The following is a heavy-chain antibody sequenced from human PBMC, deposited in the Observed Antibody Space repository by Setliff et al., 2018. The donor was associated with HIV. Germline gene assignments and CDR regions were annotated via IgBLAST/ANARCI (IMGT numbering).Heavy chain of an antibody. V-gene: IGHV4-34*01. J-gene: IGHJ4*02. D-gene: IGHD2-8*01. Sequence: SQTLSLTCAVYGGSLSGQFWGWIRQPPGQGLEWVGEISHSGNANYNPSLKSRLTISVDTSKNQFSLKLKSVTVADTAVYYCARDKGPNLLDYWGQGTLVTVSS. CDR3: ARDKGPNLLDY. CDR2: ISHSGNA. CDR1: GGSLSGQF.